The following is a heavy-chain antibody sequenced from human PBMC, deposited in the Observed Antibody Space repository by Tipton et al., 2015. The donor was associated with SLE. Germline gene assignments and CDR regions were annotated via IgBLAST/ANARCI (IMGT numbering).Heavy chain of an antibody. CDR3: ARAMWSSSWFYYFDY. CDR2: IYTSGST. V-gene: IGHV4-61*02. Sequence: LRLSCTVSGGSISSGSYYWSWIRQPAGKGLEWIGRIYTSGSTNYNPSLKSRVPISVDTSKNQFSLKLSSGTAADTAVYYCARAMWSSSWFYYFDYWGQGTLVTVSS. J-gene: IGHJ4*02. D-gene: IGHD6-13*01. CDR1: GGSISSGSYY.